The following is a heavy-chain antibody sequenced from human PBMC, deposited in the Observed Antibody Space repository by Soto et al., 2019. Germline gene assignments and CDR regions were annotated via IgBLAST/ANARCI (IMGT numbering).Heavy chain of an antibody. CDR1: GYTLTELS. CDR2: FDPEDGET. J-gene: IGHJ3*02. CDR3: ATPDSSGYDAFDI. D-gene: IGHD3-22*01. V-gene: IGHV1-24*01. Sequence: ASVKVSCKVSGYTLTELSMHWVRQAPGKGLEWMGGFDPEDGETIYAQKFRGRVTMTEDTSTDTAYMELSSLRSEDTAVYYCATPDSSGYDAFDISGQGTMVTVSS.